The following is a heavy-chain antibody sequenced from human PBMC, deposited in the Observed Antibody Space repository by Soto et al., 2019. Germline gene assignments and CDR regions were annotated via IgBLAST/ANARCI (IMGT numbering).Heavy chain of an antibody. J-gene: IGHJ4*02. CDR2: TNSDGNDS. V-gene: IGHV3-43D*04. CDR1: GSDFEDYA. D-gene: IGHD3-22*01. Sequence: GGSLRPSCAAAGSDFEDYAMHGGAQVPGKGLEWVSRTNSDGNDSYYEDSVKIPFTISRDNAKRTLYLQMDRLRPEDTALYFCANSLSYYDSSRLDHWRQRTLVTVSS. CDR3: ANSLSYYDSSRLDH.